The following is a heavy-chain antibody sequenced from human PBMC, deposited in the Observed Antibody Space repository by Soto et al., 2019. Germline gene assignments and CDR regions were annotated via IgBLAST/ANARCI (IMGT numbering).Heavy chain of an antibody. D-gene: IGHD6-6*01. V-gene: IGHV3-48*01. CDR3: ARTFKKSIAARMAPYYFDY. CDR2: ISSSSSTI. J-gene: IGHJ4*02. CDR1: GFTFSSYS. Sequence: GGSLRLSCAASGFTFSSYSMNWVRQAPGKGLEWVSYISSSSSTIYYADSVKGRFTISRDNAKNSLYLQMNSLRAEDTAVYYCARTFKKSIAARMAPYYFDYWGQGTLVTVSS.